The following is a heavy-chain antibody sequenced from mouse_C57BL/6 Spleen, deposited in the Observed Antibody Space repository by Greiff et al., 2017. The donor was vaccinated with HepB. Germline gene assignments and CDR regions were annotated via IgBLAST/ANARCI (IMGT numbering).Heavy chain of an antibody. CDR3: ARSGSTVVAKDYAMDY. D-gene: IGHD1-1*01. V-gene: IGHV7-3*01. Sequence: EVKLMESGGGLVQPGGSLSLSCAASGFTFTDYYMSWVRQPPGKALEWLGFIRNKANGYTTEYSASVKGRFTISRDNSQSILYLQMNALRAEDSATYYCARSGSTVVAKDYAMDYWGQGTSVTVSS. CDR2: IRNKANGYTT. CDR1: GFTFTDYY. J-gene: IGHJ4*01.